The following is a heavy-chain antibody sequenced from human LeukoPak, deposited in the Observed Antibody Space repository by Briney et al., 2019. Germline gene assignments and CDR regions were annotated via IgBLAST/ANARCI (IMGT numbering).Heavy chain of an antibody. Sequence: PSETLSLTCAVYGGSFSGYYWSWIRQPPGKGLEWIGEINHSGSTNYNPSLKSRVTISVDTYKNQFSLKLSSVTAADTAVYYCARGYRVGYYYYYYMDVWGKGTTVTVSS. CDR2: INHSGST. V-gene: IGHV4-34*01. J-gene: IGHJ6*03. D-gene: IGHD3-10*01. CDR1: GGSFSGYY. CDR3: ARGYRVGYYYYYYMDV.